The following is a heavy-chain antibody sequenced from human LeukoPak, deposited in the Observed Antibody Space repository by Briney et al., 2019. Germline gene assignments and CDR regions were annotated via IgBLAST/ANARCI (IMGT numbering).Heavy chain of an antibody. CDR1: GFTFSNYG. D-gene: IGHD5-12*01. V-gene: IGHV3-33*01. CDR3: TRDLTVATIRTPLQH. J-gene: IGHJ1*01. CDR2: IWYDGSNK. Sequence: GRSLRLSCAASGFTFSNYGMHWVRQAPGKGLEWVAVIWYDGSNKYYADSVKGRFTISRDKSNNTVHLQMNSLRAEDTAVYYCTRDLTVATIRTPLQHWGQGTLVTVSS.